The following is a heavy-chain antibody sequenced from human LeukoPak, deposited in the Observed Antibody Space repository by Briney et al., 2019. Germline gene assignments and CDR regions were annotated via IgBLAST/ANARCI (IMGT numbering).Heavy chain of an antibody. CDR1: GFIFSSYA. Sequence: GGSLRLSCAASGFIFSSYAMSWVRQAPGKGLEWVAKIKQDGSEEYYVDSVKGRFTISRDNAKNSLFLQMNSLRVEDTAIYYCARGGSYPGCWGQGTLVTVSS. D-gene: IGHD1-26*01. CDR3: ARGGSYPGC. V-gene: IGHV3-7*03. J-gene: IGHJ4*02. CDR2: IKQDGSEE.